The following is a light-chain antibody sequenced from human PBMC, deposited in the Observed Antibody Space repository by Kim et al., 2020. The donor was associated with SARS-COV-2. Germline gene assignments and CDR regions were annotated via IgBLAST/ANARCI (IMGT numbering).Light chain of an antibody. CDR3: SVWHDSLNGPV. CDR1: SSNIGRNA. V-gene: IGLV1-44*01. Sequence: GQRVTISCTESSSNIGRNAVNCYHQLPGTAPKLLIYSDNQRPSGVPDRFSGSKSGTSASLAISGLQSADESVYYCSVWHDSLNGPVFGGGTQLTVL. J-gene: IGLJ3*02. CDR2: SDN.